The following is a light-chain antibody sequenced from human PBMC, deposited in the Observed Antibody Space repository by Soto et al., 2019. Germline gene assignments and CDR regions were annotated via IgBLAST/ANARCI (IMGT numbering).Light chain of an antibody. CDR2: DVS. J-gene: IGLJ1*01. CDR1: SSDVGGYNY. V-gene: IGLV2-11*01. Sequence: QSALTQPRSVSGSPGQSVTISCTGTSSDVGGYNYVSWYQQHPGKVPKLMIYDVSKRPSGVPDRFSGSKSGNTASLTISGLQAEDEADYYCCSYAGSYTHVFGSGTK. CDR3: CSYAGSYTHV.